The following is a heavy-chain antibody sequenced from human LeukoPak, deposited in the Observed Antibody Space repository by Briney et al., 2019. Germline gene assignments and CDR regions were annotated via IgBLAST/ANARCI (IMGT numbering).Heavy chain of an antibody. CDR3: ANSGSYISPQIDY. CDR2: IYPSGST. V-gene: IGHV4-39*01. Sequence: PSETLSLTCTVSGGPISSSGSYWGWIRQPPGERLECIGSIYPSGSTYYNPSLHSRVTISVDTSKIQFSLKLPSVTAADTAVYYCANSGSYISPQIDYWGQGTLVTVSS. D-gene: IGHD1-26*01. CDR1: GGPISSSGSY. J-gene: IGHJ4*02.